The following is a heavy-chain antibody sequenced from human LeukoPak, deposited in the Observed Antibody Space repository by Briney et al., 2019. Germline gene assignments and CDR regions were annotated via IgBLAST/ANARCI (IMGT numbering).Heavy chain of an antibody. CDR1: GYSFTSYW. D-gene: IGHD5-18*01. CDR2: IYPGDFDT. J-gene: IGHJ4*02. Sequence: GESLKISCKGSGYSFTSYWIGWVRQMPGKGLEWMGIIYPGDFDTRYSPSFQGQVTISADKSISTAYLQWSSLKASDTAMYYCARNDPQDTAMVTLDYWGQGTLVTVSS. CDR3: ARNDPQDTAMVTLDY. V-gene: IGHV5-51*01.